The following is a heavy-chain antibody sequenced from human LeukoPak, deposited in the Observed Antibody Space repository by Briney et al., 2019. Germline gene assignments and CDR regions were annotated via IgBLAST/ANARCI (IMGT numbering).Heavy chain of an antibody. Sequence: SETLSLTCAVYGGSFSGYYWSWIRQPPGKGLEWIGEINHSGSTNYNPSLKSRVTISVDTSKNQFSLTLSSVTAADTAVYYCARGSILTGYSAWGQGTLVTVSS. CDR3: ARGSILTGYSA. CDR1: GGSFSGYY. D-gene: IGHD3-9*01. CDR2: INHSGST. V-gene: IGHV4-34*01. J-gene: IGHJ5*02.